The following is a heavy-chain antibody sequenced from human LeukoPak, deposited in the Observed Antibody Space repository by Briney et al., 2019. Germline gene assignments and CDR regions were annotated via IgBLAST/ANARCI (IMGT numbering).Heavy chain of an antibody. Sequence: SETLSLTCTVSGDSISSYYWSWIRQPPGKGLEWIGYIYHSGSTNYNPSLKSRVTISADTSTDQFSLKLASVTAADTAVYYCATGYSSTWYYFDYWGQGTLVTVSS. CDR2: IYHSGST. CDR1: GDSISSYY. J-gene: IGHJ4*02. D-gene: IGHD6-13*01. V-gene: IGHV4-59*01. CDR3: ATGYSSTWYYFDY.